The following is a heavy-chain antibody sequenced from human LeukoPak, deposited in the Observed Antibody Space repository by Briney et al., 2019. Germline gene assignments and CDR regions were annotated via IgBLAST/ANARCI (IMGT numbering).Heavy chain of an antibody. CDR3: ARKADIVATTPHLDY. D-gene: IGHD5-12*01. J-gene: IGHJ4*02. Sequence: GESLKISCKGSGYSFTSYWIGWVRQMPGKGLEWMGIIYPGDSDTRYSPSFQGQVTISADKSISTAYLQWSSLKASDTAMYYCARKADIVATTPHLDYWGQGTLVTVSS. CDR2: IYPGDSDT. V-gene: IGHV5-51*01. CDR1: GYSFTSYW.